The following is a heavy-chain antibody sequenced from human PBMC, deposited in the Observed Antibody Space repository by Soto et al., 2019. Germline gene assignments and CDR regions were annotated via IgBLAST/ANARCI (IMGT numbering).Heavy chain of an antibody. CDR1: GGSFSGYY. D-gene: IGHD3-10*01. V-gene: IGHV4-34*01. CDR3: AIFVDAPAGVYYYYGMDV. CDR2: INHSGST. J-gene: IGHJ6*02. Sequence: KASETLSLTCAVYGGSFSGYYWSWIRQPPGKGLEWIGEINHSGSTNYNPSLKSRVTISVDTSKNQFSLKLSSVTAADTAVYYCAIFVDAPAGVYYYYGMDVWGQGTTVTVSS.